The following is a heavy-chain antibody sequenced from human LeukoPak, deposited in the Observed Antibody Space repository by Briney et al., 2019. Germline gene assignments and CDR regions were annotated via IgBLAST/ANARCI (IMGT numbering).Heavy chain of an antibody. CDR2: IYYSGST. CDR3: ARDKYSSSPTYYYMDV. CDR1: GGSISSGGYY. D-gene: IGHD6-6*01. J-gene: IGHJ6*03. Sequence: PSQTLSLTCTVSGGSISSGGYYWSWIRQHPGKGLEWIGYIYYSGSTYYNPSLKSRVTMSVDTSKNQFSLKLSSVTAADTAVYYCARDKYSSSPTYYYMDVWGKGTTVTVSS. V-gene: IGHV4-31*03.